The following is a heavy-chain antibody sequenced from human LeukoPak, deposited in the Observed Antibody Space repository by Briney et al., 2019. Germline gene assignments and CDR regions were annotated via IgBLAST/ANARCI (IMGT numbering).Heavy chain of an antibody. D-gene: IGHD6-13*01. CDR1: GFTVSSNY. CDR2: IYSGGST. J-gene: IGHJ6*02. CDR3: ARDPRIAAAGYYYYYGMDV. V-gene: IGHV3-66*01. Sequence: GGSLRLSCAAFGFTVSSNYMSWVRQAPGKWLEWISVIYSGGSTYYADSVKGRFTISRNNSKNTLYLQMNSLRAEDTAVYYCARDPRIAAAGYYYYYGMDVWGQGTTVTVSS.